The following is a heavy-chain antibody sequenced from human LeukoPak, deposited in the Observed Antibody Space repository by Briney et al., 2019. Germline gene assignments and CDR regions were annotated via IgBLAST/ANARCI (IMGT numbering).Heavy chain of an antibody. D-gene: IGHD6-19*01. CDR1: GFTFSSYS. CDR2: ISSSSSYI. CDR3: AKWLILSNDAFDI. V-gene: IGHV3-21*01. Sequence: GGSLRLSCAASGFTFSSYSMNWVRQAPGKGLEWVSSISSSSSYIYYADSVKGRFTISRDNAKNSLYLQMNSLRAEDTAVYYCAKWLILSNDAFDIWGQGTTVTVSS. J-gene: IGHJ3*02.